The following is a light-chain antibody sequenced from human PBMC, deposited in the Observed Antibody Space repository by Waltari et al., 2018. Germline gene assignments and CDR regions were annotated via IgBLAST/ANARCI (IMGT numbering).Light chain of an antibody. CDR1: QRVSSN. J-gene: IGKJ4*01. CDR2: GAS. Sequence: DTVLTQSPATLSASPGESATLSCTASQRVSSNLAGYQQKPGQAPRLLISGASTRATGIPARFSGSGSGTEFTLTISSLQSEDFAVYYCQQYKNWPPLTFGGGTKVEIK. CDR3: QQYKNWPPLT. V-gene: IGKV3-15*01.